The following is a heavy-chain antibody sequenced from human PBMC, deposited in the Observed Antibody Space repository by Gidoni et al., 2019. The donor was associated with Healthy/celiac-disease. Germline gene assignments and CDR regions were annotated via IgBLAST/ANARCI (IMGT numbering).Heavy chain of an antibody. D-gene: IGHD6-13*01. V-gene: IGHV3-9*01. Sequence: EVQLVESGGGLVQPGRSLRLSCAASGFTFDDYAMHWVRQAPGKGLEWVSGISWNSGSIGYADSVKGRFTISRDNAKNSLYLQMNSLRAEDTALYYCAKDTVGSWQQLDVDYWGQGTLVTVSS. CDR2: ISWNSGSI. J-gene: IGHJ4*02. CDR1: GFTFDDYA. CDR3: AKDTVGSWQQLDVDY.